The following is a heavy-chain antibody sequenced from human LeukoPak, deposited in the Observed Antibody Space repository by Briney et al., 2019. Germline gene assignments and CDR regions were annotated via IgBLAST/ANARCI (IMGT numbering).Heavy chain of an antibody. J-gene: IGHJ2*01. V-gene: IGHV3-23*01. CDR1: GFTFSTYG. CDR2: ISGSGVTT. Sequence: GGSLRLSCAASGFTFSTYGMSWVRQTPGKGLEWVSAISGSGVTTYYVDSVKGRFTISRDNSKNTLVLQMNSLRAEDTAVYYCAKDGYYDSSAYYYVRYFDLWGRGTLVTVSS. D-gene: IGHD3-22*01. CDR3: AKDGYYDSSAYYYVRYFDL.